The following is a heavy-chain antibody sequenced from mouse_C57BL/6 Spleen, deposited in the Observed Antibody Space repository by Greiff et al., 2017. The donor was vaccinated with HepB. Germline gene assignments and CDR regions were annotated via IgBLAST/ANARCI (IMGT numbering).Heavy chain of an antibody. D-gene: IGHD2-2*01. CDR1: GFNIKDYY. V-gene: IGHV14-1*01. CDR2: IDPEDGDT. CDR3: TNGLPWYFDV. J-gene: IGHJ1*03. Sequence: EVQLQQSGAELVRPGASVKLTCTASGFNIKDYYMHWVKQRPEQGLEWIGRIDPEDGDTEYAPKFQGKATMTADTSSNTAYLQLSSLTSEDTAVYYCTNGLPWYFDVWGTGTTVTVSS.